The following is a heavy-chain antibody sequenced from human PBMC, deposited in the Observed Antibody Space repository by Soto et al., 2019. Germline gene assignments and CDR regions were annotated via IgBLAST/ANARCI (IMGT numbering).Heavy chain of an antibody. Sequence: SETLSLTCTVSGGSISSYYWSWIRQPPGKGLEWIGYIYYSGSTNYNPSLASRVTISVDTSNNQFSLKVSSVSAADTAVYYCAREKLDSLWYFDLWGRGTLVTVSS. V-gene: IGHV4-59*01. CDR1: GGSISSYY. CDR2: IYYSGST. CDR3: AREKLDSLWYFDL. J-gene: IGHJ2*01. D-gene: IGHD1-1*01.